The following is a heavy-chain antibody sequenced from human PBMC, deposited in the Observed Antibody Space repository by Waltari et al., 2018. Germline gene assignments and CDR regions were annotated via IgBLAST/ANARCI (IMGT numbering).Heavy chain of an antibody. J-gene: IGHJ4*02. Sequence: QVQLVESGGGVVQPGRSLRLSCAASGFTFSSYAMHWVRQAPGKGLEWVAVISYDGSNKYYADSGKGRFTISRDNSKTTLYLQMNSLRAEDTAVYYCARSLVRGYFDYWGQGTLVTVSS. CDR3: ARSLVRGYFDY. CDR1: GFTFSSYA. CDR2: ISYDGSNK. V-gene: IGHV3-30-3*01. D-gene: IGHD1-26*01.